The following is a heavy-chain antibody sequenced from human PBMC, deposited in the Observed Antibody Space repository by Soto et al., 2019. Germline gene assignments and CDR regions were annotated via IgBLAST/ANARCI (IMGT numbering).Heavy chain of an antibody. CDR1: GGSISSYY. Sequence: PSETLSLTCTVSGGSISSYYWSWIRQPPGKGLEWIGYIYYSGSTNYNPSLKSRVTISVDTSKNQFSLKLSSVTAADTAVYYCARASPSYYYYGMDAWGQGPTVTVSS. CDR2: IYYSGST. CDR3: ARASPSYYYYGMDA. V-gene: IGHV4-59*01. J-gene: IGHJ6*02.